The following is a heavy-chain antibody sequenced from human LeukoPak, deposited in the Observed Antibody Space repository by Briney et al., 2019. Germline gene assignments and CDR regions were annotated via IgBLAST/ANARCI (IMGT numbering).Heavy chain of an antibody. CDR2: ISSSSSYI. V-gene: IGHV3-21*01. J-gene: IGHJ3*02. CDR3: AILADYDAFDI. D-gene: IGHD2-15*01. CDR1: GFTFSSYS. Sequence: GGSLRLSCAASGFTFSSYSMNWVRQAPGKGLECVSSISSSSSYIYYADSVKGRFTISRDNAKNSLYLQMNSLRAEDTAVYYCAILADYDAFDIWGQGTMVTVSS.